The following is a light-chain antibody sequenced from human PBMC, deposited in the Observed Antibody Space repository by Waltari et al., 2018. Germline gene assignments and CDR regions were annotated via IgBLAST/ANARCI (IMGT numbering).Light chain of an antibody. V-gene: IGKV2-28*01. J-gene: IGKJ5*01. CDR1: QSLLHSNGYNY. Sequence: DIVMTQSPLSLPVTPGEPASISCRSSQSLLHSNGYNYLDWYLQKPGQSPQLLIYLGSMRASGVPDRFSGSGSGTDFTLKISRVEAEDVGVYYCMQALQTPDTFGQGTRLEIK. CDR3: MQALQTPDT. CDR2: LGS.